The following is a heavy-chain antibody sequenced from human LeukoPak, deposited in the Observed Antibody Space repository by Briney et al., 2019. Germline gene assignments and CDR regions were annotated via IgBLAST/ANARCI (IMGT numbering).Heavy chain of an antibody. CDR1: GGSISGSSYY. CDR2: IYYSGST. Sequence: SETLSLTCTVSGGSISGSSYYWGWIRQPPGKGLEWIGSIYYSGSTYYNPSLKSRVTISVDTSKNQFSLKLSSVTAADTAVYYCARMGNYRTEYYFDYWGQGTLVTVSS. CDR3: ARMGNYRTEYYFDY. J-gene: IGHJ4*02. D-gene: IGHD1-7*01. V-gene: IGHV4-39*01.